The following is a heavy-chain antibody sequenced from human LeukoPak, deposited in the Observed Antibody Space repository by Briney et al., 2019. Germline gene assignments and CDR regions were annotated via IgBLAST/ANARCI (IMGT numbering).Heavy chain of an antibody. D-gene: IGHD7-27*01. CDR3: ARETGEDDAFDT. V-gene: IGHV4-61*02. CDR1: GGSISSGGYY. J-gene: IGHJ3*02. CDR2: IYTSGST. Sequence: SQTLSLTCTVSGGSISSGGYYWSWIRQPAGKGLEWIGRIYTSGSTNYNPSLKSRVTISVDTSKNQFPLKLSSVTAADTAVYYCARETGEDDAFDTWGQGTMVTVSS.